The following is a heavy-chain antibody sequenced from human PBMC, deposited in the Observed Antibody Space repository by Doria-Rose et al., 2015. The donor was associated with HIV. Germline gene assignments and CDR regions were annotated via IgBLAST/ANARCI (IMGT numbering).Heavy chain of an antibody. CDR2: IFSDDER. D-gene: IGHD6-13*01. J-gene: IGHJ4*02. CDR3: ARIKSSRWYHKYYFDF. CDR1: GVSLSSPGMG. V-gene: IGHV2-26*01. Sequence: QVTLKESGPVLVKPTETLTLTCTVSGVSLSSPGMGVSWIRQPPGKALEWLANIFSDDERSYKTSLKIRLTISRGSAKSQVVLTMTDMDPGDTATYYCARIKSSRWYHKYYFDFWGQGTLVIVSA.